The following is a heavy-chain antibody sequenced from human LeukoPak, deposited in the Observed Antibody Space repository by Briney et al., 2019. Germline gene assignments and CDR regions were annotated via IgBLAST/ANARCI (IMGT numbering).Heavy chain of an antibody. CDR2: INWNGGST. CDR3: ARGLGSVVVVAATLDY. V-gene: IGHV3-20*04. CDR1: GFTFDDYG. Sequence: GGSLRLSCAASGFTFDDYGMSWVRQAPGKGLEWVSGINWNGGSTDYADSVKGRFSISRDSAKNSLYLQMNSLRAEDTAFYYCARGLGSVVVVAATLDYWGQGTLVTVSS. D-gene: IGHD2-15*01. J-gene: IGHJ4*02.